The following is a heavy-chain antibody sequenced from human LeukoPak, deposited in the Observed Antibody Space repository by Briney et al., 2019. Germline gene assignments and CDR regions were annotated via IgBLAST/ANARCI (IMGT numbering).Heavy chain of an antibody. Sequence: GGSLRVSCAASGFTFSSYWMTWVRQAPGKGLEWVANIKQDGSQKFYLDSVKGRFTISRDNAKESLFLQMSSLRAEDTAVYYCARHYDSTAYSLDYWGQGTLVTVSS. D-gene: IGHD3-22*01. J-gene: IGHJ4*02. V-gene: IGHV3-7*01. CDR1: GFTFSSYW. CDR3: ARHYDSTAYSLDY. CDR2: IKQDGSQK.